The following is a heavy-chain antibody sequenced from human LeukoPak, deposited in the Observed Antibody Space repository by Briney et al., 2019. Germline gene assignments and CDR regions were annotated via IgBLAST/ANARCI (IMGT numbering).Heavy chain of an antibody. CDR3: AKDNSIAVAGTFDY. J-gene: IGHJ4*02. CDR1: GFSLSSYG. CDR2: ISNDGSNK. V-gene: IGHV3-30*18. D-gene: IGHD6-19*01. Sequence: GGSLRLSCAASGFSLSSYGMHWVRQAPGKGLEWVAVISNDGSNKYYADSVKGRFTISRDNSRNTLHLQMNSLRAEDTAVYYCAKDNSIAVAGTFDYWGQGTLVTVSS.